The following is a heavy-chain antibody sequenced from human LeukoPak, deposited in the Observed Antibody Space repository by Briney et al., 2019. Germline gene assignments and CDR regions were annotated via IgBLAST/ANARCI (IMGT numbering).Heavy chain of an antibody. CDR2: IYYSGST. J-gene: IGHJ5*02. CDR3: ARGGRYAYYDFWSGYTNWFDP. D-gene: IGHD3-3*01. V-gene: IGHV4-31*03. Sequence: SETLSLTCTVSGGSISSGGYYWSWIRQHPGKGLEWIVYIYYSGSTYYNPSLKSRVTISVDTSKNQFSLKLSSVTAADTAVYYCARGGRYAYYDFWSGYTNWFDPWGQGTLVTVSS. CDR1: GGSISSGGYY.